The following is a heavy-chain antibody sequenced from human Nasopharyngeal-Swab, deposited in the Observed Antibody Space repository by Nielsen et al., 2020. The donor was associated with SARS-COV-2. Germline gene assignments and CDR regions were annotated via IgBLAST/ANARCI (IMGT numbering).Heavy chain of an antibody. D-gene: IGHD3-22*01. J-gene: IGHJ4*02. CDR1: GGSISSYY. CDR3: ARADYYYDSSGYFAGYYFDY. Sequence: SETLSLTCTVSGGSISSYYWNWIRQPPGKGLEWIGYIYYSGSTNYNPSLKSRVTISVDTSKNQFSLKLSSVTAADTAVYYCARADYYYDSSGYFAGYYFDYWGQGTLVTVSS. V-gene: IGHV4-59*01. CDR2: IYYSGST.